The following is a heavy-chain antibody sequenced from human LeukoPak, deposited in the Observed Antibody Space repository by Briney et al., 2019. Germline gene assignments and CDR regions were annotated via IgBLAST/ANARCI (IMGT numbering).Heavy chain of an antibody. CDR1: GFTFSNYG. CDR2: ILYDGSYK. J-gene: IGHJ4*02. Sequence: PGGSLRLSCAAAGFTFSNYGMHWVRQAPGKGLEWVATILYDGSYKYYADSVKGRFTISRDNSKNTLYLQMNSLRAEDTAVYYCAKDDRGYCSGGSCYPDYWGQGTLVTVST. D-gene: IGHD2-15*01. V-gene: IGHV3-30*18. CDR3: AKDDRGYCSGGSCYPDY.